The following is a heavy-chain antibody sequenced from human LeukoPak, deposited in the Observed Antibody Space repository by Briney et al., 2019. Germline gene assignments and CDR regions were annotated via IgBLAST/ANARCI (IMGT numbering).Heavy chain of an antibody. D-gene: IGHD6-13*01. CDR3: ARYSSSWYYSLDY. CDR1: GFTFSSYA. CDR2: ISYDGSNK. Sequence: PGGSLRLSCAASGFTFSSYAMHWVRQAPGKGLEWVAVISYDGSNKYYADSVKGRFTISRDNSKNTLYLQMNSLRAEDTAVYYCARYSSSWYYSLDYWGQGTLVTVSS. J-gene: IGHJ4*02. V-gene: IGHV3-30-3*01.